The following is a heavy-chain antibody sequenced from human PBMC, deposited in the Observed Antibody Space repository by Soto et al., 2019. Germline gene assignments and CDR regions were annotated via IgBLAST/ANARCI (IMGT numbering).Heavy chain of an antibody. J-gene: IGHJ6*02. Sequence: EVQLVQSGAEVKKPGESLRISCKGSGYSFTSYWISWVRQMPGKGLEWMGRIDPSDSYTNYSPSFQGHVTISADKSISTAYLQWSSLKASDTAMYYCARHAPIAAAGYYYYGMDVWGQGTTVTVSS. CDR1: GYSFTSYW. CDR3: ARHAPIAAAGYYYYGMDV. V-gene: IGHV5-10-1*03. CDR2: IDPSDSYT. D-gene: IGHD6-13*01.